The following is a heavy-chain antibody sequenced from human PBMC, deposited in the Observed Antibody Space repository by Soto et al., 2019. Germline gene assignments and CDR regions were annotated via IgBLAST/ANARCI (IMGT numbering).Heavy chain of an antibody. CDR2: IYYGRST. V-gene: IGHV4-31*03. CDR1: GGSISGSSYY. J-gene: IGHJ4*02. CDR3: ALRSMAVVPEY. D-gene: IGHD3-22*01. Sequence: SETLSLTCTVSGGSISGSSYYWSWIRQHPGKGLEWIGYIYYGRSTYYNPSLKSRVTLSVDTSTNQCSLTLSSMTAADTAVYYCALRSMAVVPEYWGQGTLVTVS.